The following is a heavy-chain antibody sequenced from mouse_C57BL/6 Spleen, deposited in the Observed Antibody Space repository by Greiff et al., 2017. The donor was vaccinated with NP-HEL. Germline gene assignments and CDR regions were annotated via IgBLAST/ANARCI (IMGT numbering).Heavy chain of an antibody. Sequence: QVQLQQSGAELVRPGTSVKVSCKASGYAFTNYLIEWVKQRPGQGLEWIGVINPGSGGTNYNEKFKGKATLTADKSSSTAYMQLSSLTSEDSAVYFCARGDAQATAYWGQGTLVTVSA. CDR1: GYAFTNYL. CDR2: INPGSGGT. V-gene: IGHV1-54*01. CDR3: ARGDAQATAY. D-gene: IGHD3-2*02. J-gene: IGHJ3*01.